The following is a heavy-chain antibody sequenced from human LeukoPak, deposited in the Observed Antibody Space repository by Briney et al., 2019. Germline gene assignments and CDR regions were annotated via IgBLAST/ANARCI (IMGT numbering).Heavy chain of an antibody. CDR1: GGSISSYY. CDR3: ARHPFATPFDF. V-gene: IGHV4-59*08. J-gene: IGHJ4*02. CDR2: VYHTGNT. Sequence: SSETLSLTCTVSGGSISSYYWSWIRLPPGKGLEWIGYVYHTGNTNYNPALRSRATISLDTSKNDVTLNLRSVTAADTAIYYCARHPFATPFDFWGRGTLVTVSS.